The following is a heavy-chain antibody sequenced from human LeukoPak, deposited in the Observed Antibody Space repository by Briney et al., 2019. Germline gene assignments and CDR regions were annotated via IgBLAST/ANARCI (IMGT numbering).Heavy chain of an antibody. J-gene: IGHJ4*02. CDR3: ARDAYYYGSGSYYAYYFDY. CDR1: GFTFSSYA. V-gene: IGHV3-30*04. D-gene: IGHD3-10*01. CDR2: ISYDGSNK. Sequence: GGSLRLSCAASGFTFSSYAMHWVRQAPGKGLEWVAVISYDGSNKYYADSVKGRFTISRDNSKNTLYLQMNSPRAEDTAVYYCARDAYYYGSGSYYAYYFDYWGQGTLVTVSS.